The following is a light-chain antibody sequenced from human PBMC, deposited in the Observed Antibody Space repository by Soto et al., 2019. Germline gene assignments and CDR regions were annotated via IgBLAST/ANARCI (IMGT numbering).Light chain of an antibody. Sequence: EMVLTQSPSTLSFSPGERVTLSCRASQSVSTYLAWYQQKPGQAPKLLIYDASNRDDGIPARFSGSGSGTDFTLTISSLEPEEVAGSYCLQRSNWPGVTLGPGTKVDIK. CDR2: DAS. J-gene: IGKJ3*01. CDR1: QSVSTY. CDR3: LQRSNWPGVT. V-gene: IGKV3-11*01.